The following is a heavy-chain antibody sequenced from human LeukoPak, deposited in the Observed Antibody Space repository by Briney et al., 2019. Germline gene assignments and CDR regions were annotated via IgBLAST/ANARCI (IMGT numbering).Heavy chain of an antibody. Sequence: SETLSLTCTVSGGSISSYYWSWIRQPPGKGLEWIGYIYYSGSTNYNPSLKSRVTISVDTSKNQFSLKLSSVTAADTAVYYCARQLGVRAATSYDYWGQGTLVTVSS. V-gene: IGHV4-59*08. CDR1: GGSISSYY. J-gene: IGHJ4*02. D-gene: IGHD3-10*02. CDR2: IYYSGST. CDR3: ARQLGVRAATSYDY.